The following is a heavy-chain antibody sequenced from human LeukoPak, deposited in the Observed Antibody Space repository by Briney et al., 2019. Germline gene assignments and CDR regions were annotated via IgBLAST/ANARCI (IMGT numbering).Heavy chain of an antibody. J-gene: IGHJ4*02. V-gene: IGHV4-61*02. Sequence: PSETLSLTCTVSGGSISSGSYYWSWIRQPAGKGLEWIGRIYTSGSTNYNPSLKSRVTISVDTSKNQFSLKLSSVTAADTAVYYCARENFEYSGSGLDYWGQGTLVTVSS. CDR3: ARENFEYSGSGLDY. D-gene: IGHD6-6*01. CDR2: IYTSGST. CDR1: GGSISSGSYY.